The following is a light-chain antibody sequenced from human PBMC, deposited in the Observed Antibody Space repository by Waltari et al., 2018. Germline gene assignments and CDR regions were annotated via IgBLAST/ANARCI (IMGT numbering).Light chain of an antibody. CDR1: NSNIGRYI. Sequence: QSVLTQAPSASGTPGQRVTISCSESNSNIGRYIVSWYQQLPGTAPKLLIYSNNQRPSGVPDRFSGSKSGTSALLAISGLQSEDEAEYFCAAWDDTLSGYVFGTGTKVTVL. V-gene: IGLV1-44*01. CDR3: AAWDDTLSGYV. J-gene: IGLJ1*01. CDR2: SNN.